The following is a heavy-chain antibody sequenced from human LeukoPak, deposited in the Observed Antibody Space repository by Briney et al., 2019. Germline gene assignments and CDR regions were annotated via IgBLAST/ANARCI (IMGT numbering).Heavy chain of an antibody. D-gene: IGHD3/OR15-3a*01. CDR1: GGTFSSYA. CDR3: ARDLTLDDYYYGMDV. V-gene: IGHV1-69*13. CDR2: IIPIFGTA. J-gene: IGHJ6*02. Sequence: ASVKVSCKASGGTFSSYAISWVRQAPGQGLEWMGGIIPIFGTANYAQKFQGRVTITADESTSTAYMELSSLRSEGTAVYYCARDLTLDDYYYGMDVWGQGTTVTVSS.